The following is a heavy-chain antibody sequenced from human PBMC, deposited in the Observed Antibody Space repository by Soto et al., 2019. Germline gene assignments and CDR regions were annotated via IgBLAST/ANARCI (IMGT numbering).Heavy chain of an antibody. Sequence: GGSLRLSCAASGFTFSSYAMSWVRQAPGKGLEWVSAISGSGSTYYADSVKGRFTISRDNSKNTLYLQMNSLRAEDTAVYYCANSVNRGPTFDYWGQGTLVTVSS. CDR2: ISGSGST. J-gene: IGHJ4*02. V-gene: IGHV3-23*01. D-gene: IGHD1-26*01. CDR3: ANSVNRGPTFDY. CDR1: GFTFSSYA.